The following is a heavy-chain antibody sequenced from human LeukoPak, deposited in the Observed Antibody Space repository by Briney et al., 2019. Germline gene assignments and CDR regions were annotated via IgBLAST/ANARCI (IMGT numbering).Heavy chain of an antibody. D-gene: IGHD3-10*01. CDR2: IYYSGST. Sequence: SETLSLTCDVSGGSVSSGSYYWSWIRQPPGKGLEWIGYIYYSGSTNYNPSLKSRVTISVDTSKNQFSLKLSSVTAADTAVYYCARGLWFGELFYWFDPWGQGTLVTVSS. CDR1: GGSVSSGSYY. V-gene: IGHV4-61*01. CDR3: ARGLWFGELFYWFDP. J-gene: IGHJ5*02.